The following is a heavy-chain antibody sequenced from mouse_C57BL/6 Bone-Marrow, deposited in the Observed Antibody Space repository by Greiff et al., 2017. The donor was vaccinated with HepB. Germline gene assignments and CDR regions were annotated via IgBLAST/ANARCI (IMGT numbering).Heavy chain of an antibody. D-gene: IGHD1-1*01. CDR3: ARPPYYYGSRGFAY. V-gene: IGHV5-12*01. Sequence: EVKLQESGGGLVQPGGSLKLSCAASGFTFSDYYMYWVRQTPEKRLEWVAYISNGGGSTYYPDTVKGRFTISRDNAKNTLYLQMSRLKSEDTAMYYCARPPYYYGSRGFAYWGQGTLVTVSA. CDR1: GFTFSDYY. J-gene: IGHJ3*01. CDR2: ISNGGGST.